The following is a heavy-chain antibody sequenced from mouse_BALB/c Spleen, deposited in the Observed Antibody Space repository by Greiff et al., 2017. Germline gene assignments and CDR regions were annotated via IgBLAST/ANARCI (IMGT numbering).Heavy chain of an antibody. Sequence: EVHLVESGGGLVKPGGSLKLSCAASGFTFSSYAMSWVRQTPEKRLEWVASISSGGSTYYPDSVKGRFTISRDNARNILYLQMTSLRSEDTAMYYCARDGSHYYAMDYWGQGTSVTVSS. CDR2: ISSGGST. CDR1: GFTFSSYA. J-gene: IGHJ4*01. CDR3: ARDGSHYYAMDY. V-gene: IGHV5-6-5*01.